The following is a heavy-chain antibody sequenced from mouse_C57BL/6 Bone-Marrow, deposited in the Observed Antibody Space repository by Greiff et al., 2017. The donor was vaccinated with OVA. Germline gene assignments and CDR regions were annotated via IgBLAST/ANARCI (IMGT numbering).Heavy chain of an antibody. J-gene: IGHJ1*03. CDR1: GYAFSSYW. D-gene: IGHD4-1*01. V-gene: IGHV1-80*01. CDR2: IYPGDGDT. CDR3: ARSVILGWYFDV. Sequence: QVQLKQSGAELVKPGASVKISCKASGYAFSSYWMNWVKQRPGKGLEWIGQIYPGDGDTNYNGKFKGKATLTADKSSSTAYMQLSSLTSEDSAVYFCARSVILGWYFDVWGTGTTVTVSS.